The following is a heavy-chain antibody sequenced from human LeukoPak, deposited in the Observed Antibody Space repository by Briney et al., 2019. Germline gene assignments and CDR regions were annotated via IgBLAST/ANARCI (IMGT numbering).Heavy chain of an antibody. CDR1: GYTFTSYG. CDR3: ARDWKVGDISTGYHYFWDY. J-gene: IGHJ4*02. V-gene: IGHV1-18*04. Sequence: ASVKVSCKASGYTFTSYGISWVRQAPGQGLEWMGWISAYNGNTNYAQKLQGRVTMTTDTSTSTAYMELRSLRSDDTAVYYCARDWKVGDISTGYHYFWDYWGQGTLVTVSS. CDR2: ISAYNGNT. D-gene: IGHD3-9*01.